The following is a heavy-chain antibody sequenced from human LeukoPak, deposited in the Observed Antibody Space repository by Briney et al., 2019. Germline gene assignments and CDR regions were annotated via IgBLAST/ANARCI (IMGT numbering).Heavy chain of an antibody. CDR2: INPNGGAT. CDR3: ARDRGVAWRRPFDY. CDR1: GYTFTTYH. Sequence: ASVKVSCKASGYTFTTYHLHWVRQAPGQGLEWMGVINPNGGATTYAQKFQGRVTMTSDTSSSTVYMELSGLRSEDTAMYYCARDRGVAWRRPFDYWGQGTLVTVSS. J-gene: IGHJ4*02. V-gene: IGHV1-46*01. D-gene: IGHD3-10*01.